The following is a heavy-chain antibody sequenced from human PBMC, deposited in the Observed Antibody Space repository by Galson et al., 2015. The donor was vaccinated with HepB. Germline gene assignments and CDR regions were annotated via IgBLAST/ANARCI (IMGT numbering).Heavy chain of an antibody. Sequence: SLRLSCAASGFTFSSYSMNWVRQAPGKGLEWVSSISSSSSYIYYADSVKGRFTISRDNAKNSLYLQMNSLRAEDTAVYYCARESEGVLYWSNYYYMDVWGKGTTATVSS. CDR3: ARESEGVLYWSNYYYMDV. CDR1: GFTFSSYS. J-gene: IGHJ6*03. D-gene: IGHD2-8*02. CDR2: ISSSSSYI. V-gene: IGHV3-21*01.